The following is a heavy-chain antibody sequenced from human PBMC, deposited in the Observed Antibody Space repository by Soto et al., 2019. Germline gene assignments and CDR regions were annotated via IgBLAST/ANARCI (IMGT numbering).Heavy chain of an antibody. CDR3: ARDLSPYYYDSSVGFDY. Sequence: QVQLVQSGAEVKKPGASVKVSCKASGYTFTSYGISWVRQAPGQGLEWMGWISAYNGNTNYAQKLQGRVTMTTDTSTSTAYMELRSLRSDDTAVYYCARDLSPYYYDSSVGFDYWGQGTLVTVSS. CDR1: GYTFTSYG. CDR2: ISAYNGNT. V-gene: IGHV1-18*01. D-gene: IGHD3-22*01. J-gene: IGHJ4*02.